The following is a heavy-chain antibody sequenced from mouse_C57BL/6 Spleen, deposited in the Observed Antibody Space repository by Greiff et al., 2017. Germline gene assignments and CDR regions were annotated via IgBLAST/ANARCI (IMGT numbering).Heavy chain of an antibody. CDR3: ARAYDGYFFFGY. Sequence: VQLQQSGAELVKPGASVKISCKASGYAFSSYWMNWVKHRPGTGLEWIRQIYPGEGDTNYNGKFKGKATLTAYKSSSTAYMQLSTLTSEASAVYFCARAYDGYFFFGYWGPGTTLTVSS. D-gene: IGHD2-3*01. J-gene: IGHJ2*01. CDR1: GYAFSSYW. V-gene: IGHV1-80*01. CDR2: IYPGEGDT.